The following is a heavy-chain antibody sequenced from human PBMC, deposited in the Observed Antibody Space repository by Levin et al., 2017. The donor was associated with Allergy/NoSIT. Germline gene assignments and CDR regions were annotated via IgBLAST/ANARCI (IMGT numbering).Heavy chain of an antibody. CDR1: GFTFNSYG. CDR2: IWSDGNKR. J-gene: IGHJ4*02. V-gene: IGHV3-33*01. Sequence: SCAASGFTFNSYGMHWVRQAPGKGLEWVAVIWSDGNKRDYADSVKGRLTISRDNSKNTIDLQMNSLRAEDTAVYYCARDRERGEYSTSAPLGNWGQGILVTVSS. CDR3: ARDRERGEYSTSAPLGN. D-gene: IGHD6-6*01.